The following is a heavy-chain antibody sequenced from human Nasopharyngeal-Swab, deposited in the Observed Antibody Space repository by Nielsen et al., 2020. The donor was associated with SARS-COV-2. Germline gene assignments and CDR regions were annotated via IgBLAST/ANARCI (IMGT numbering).Heavy chain of an antibody. CDR1: GFTFGDYA. CDR2: TRSEANGGTA. V-gene: IGHV3-49*04. Sequence: GESLKISCTTSGFTFGDYAMSWVRQAPGKGLEWVGFTRSEANGGTAEYAVSVEGRFSISRDDSKSIAYLQMNSLKTEDTAVYYCTGYSTIFYWGQGTLVTVSS. J-gene: IGHJ4*02. D-gene: IGHD2-2*01. CDR3: TGYSTIFY.